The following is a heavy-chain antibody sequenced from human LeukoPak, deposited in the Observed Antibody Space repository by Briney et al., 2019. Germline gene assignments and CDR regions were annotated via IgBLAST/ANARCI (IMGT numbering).Heavy chain of an antibody. J-gene: IGHJ4*02. CDR2: IYYSGST. D-gene: IGHD3-16*02. CDR3: ARGSPPDYDYVWGSYRPSLDY. CDR1: GGSFSGYY. V-gene: IGHV4-34*01. Sequence: SETLSLTCAVYGGSFSGYYWSWIRQPPGKGLEWIGSIYYSGSTYYNPSLKSRVTISVDTSKNQFSLKLSSVTAADTAVYYCARGSPPDYDYVWGSYRPSLDYWGQGTLVTVSS.